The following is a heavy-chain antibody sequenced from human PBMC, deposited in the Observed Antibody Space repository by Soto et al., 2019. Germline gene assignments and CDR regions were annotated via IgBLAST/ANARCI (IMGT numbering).Heavy chain of an antibody. Sequence: GGSLRLSCAASGFTFSSYAMTWVRQAPGKGLEWVSSISGSGISTYYADSVKGRFTISRENSKSTLYLQMNSLRAEDTAVYYCAKDPLKITIFGVVIHDNWFDPWGQGTLVTVSS. V-gene: IGHV3-23*01. CDR1: GFTFSSYA. CDR3: AKDPLKITIFGVVIHDNWFDP. J-gene: IGHJ5*02. CDR2: ISGSGIST. D-gene: IGHD3-3*01.